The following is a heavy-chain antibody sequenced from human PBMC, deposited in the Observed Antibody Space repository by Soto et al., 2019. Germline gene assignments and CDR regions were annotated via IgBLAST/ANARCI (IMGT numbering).Heavy chain of an antibody. D-gene: IGHD1-1*01. J-gene: IGHJ3*01. Sequence: DVQLVESGGGLIQPGASLRLSCAAFGLTISGKKYVAWVRQAPGKGLEWVSALYDVDGSFYADSVTGRFITSSDSSKTTVYLQMNDLRPDDTAVYYCATWHEREHAFDVWGQGTTVTISS. CDR1: GLTISGKKY. CDR2: LYDVDGS. CDR3: ATWHEREHAFDV. V-gene: IGHV3-53*01.